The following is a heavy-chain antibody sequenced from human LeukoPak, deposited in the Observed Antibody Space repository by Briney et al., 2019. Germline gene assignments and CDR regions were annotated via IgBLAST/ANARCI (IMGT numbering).Heavy chain of an antibody. CDR2: ISWNSGSI. J-gene: IGHJ5*02. D-gene: IGHD6-19*01. CDR1: GFTFDDYA. V-gene: IGHV3-9*01. CDR3: AKDSSGWSFNWFDP. Sequence: GGSLRLSCAASGFTFDDYAMHWVRQAPGKGLEWVSGISWNSGSIGYADSMKGRFTISRDNAKNSLYLQMNSLRAEDTALYYCAKDSSGWSFNWFDPWGQGTLVTVSS.